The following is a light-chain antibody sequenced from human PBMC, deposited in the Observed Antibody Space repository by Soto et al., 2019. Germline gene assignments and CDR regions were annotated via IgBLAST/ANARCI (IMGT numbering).Light chain of an antibody. Sequence: QSALTQPASVSGSPGQSVTISCAGTSSDVGGYNFVSWYQQHPGKAPQLMIYDVSSRPSGVSNRFSGSKSGNTASLTISGLQAEDEADHYCSSYTSSYTYVFGTGTKLTVL. J-gene: IGLJ1*01. CDR3: SSYTSSYTYV. V-gene: IGLV2-14*03. CDR2: DVS. CDR1: SSDVGGYNF.